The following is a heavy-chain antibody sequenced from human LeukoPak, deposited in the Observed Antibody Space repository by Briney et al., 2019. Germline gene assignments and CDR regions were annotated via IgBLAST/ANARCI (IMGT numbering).Heavy chain of an antibody. CDR2: ISPYNGDT. D-gene: IGHD3-22*01. Sequence: ASVKVSFKASGYTFINYGISWVRQAPGQGPEWMGWISPYNGDTNYAQKLEGRVTLTTDTSTTTAYMELRSLRSDDTAVYYCARGTYYYDSGAYCPQFWGQGTLVTVSS. J-gene: IGHJ4*02. CDR3: ARGTYYYDSGAYCPQF. CDR1: GYTFINYG. V-gene: IGHV1-18*01.